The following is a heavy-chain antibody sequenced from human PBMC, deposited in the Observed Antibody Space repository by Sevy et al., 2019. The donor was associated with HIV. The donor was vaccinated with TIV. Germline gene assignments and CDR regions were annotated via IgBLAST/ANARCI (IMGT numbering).Heavy chain of an antibody. CDR2: IYYSGST. D-gene: IGHD6-19*01. Sequence: SETLSLTCTVSGGSISSGDYYWSWIRQPPGKGLEWIGYIYYSGSTYYNPSLKSRVTISVDTSKNQFSLKLSSVTAADTAVYYCASDRSSSGRVSPIDYWGQGTLVTVSS. V-gene: IGHV4-30-4*01. CDR3: ASDRSSSGRVSPIDY. J-gene: IGHJ4*02. CDR1: GGSISSGDYY.